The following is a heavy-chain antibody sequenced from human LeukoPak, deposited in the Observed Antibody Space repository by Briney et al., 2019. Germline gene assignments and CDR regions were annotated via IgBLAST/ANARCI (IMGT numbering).Heavy chain of an antibody. Sequence: SVKVSCKASGGTFSSYAISWVRQAPGQGLEWMGGIIPIFGTANYAQKSQGRVTITADKSTSTAYMELSSLRSEDTAVYYCARYSRTYYDILTGYYYFDYWGQGTLVTVSS. CDR1: GGTFSSYA. CDR2: IIPIFGTA. J-gene: IGHJ4*02. V-gene: IGHV1-69*06. CDR3: ARYSRTYYDILTGYYYFDY. D-gene: IGHD3-9*01.